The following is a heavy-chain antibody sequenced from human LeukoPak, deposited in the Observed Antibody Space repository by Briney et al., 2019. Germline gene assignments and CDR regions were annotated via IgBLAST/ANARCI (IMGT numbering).Heavy chain of an antibody. Sequence: SDTLSLTCTVSGGSISSSSYYWGWIRQPPGKGLEWIGSIYYSGSTYYNPSLKSRVTISVDTSKNQFSLKLSSVTAADTAVYYCAREGYYGAAKFDPWGQGTLVTVSS. D-gene: IGHD4-17*01. CDR1: GGSISSSSYY. J-gene: IGHJ5*02. CDR2: IYYSGST. V-gene: IGHV4-39*07. CDR3: AREGYYGAAKFDP.